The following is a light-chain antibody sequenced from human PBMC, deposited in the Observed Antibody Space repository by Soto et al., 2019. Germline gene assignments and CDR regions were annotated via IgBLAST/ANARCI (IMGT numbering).Light chain of an antibody. J-gene: IGKJ1*01. Sequence: EIVMTQSQSTLSVSPGKRATLSCRASQSVSSNLSWYQQKPGQAPRLLIYGAFTRATRIPARFSGSCSGTEFTLNTSSLPAYGFQVYYGEQYNNRPQAVGQGTKVDVK. V-gene: IGKV3-15*01. CDR3: EQYNNRPQA. CDR2: GAF. CDR1: QSVSSN.